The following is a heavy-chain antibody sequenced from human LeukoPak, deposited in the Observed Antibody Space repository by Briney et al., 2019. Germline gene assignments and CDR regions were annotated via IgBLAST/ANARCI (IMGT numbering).Heavy chain of an antibody. Sequence: PSETLSLTCTVSGGSISSYYWSWIRQPPGKGLEWIGRIYTSGSTNYNPSLKSRVTMSVDTSKNQFSLKLSSVTAADTAVYYCARVYMVRGARANYYFDYWGQGTLVTVSS. CDR1: GGSISSYY. D-gene: IGHD3-10*01. V-gene: IGHV4-4*07. CDR3: ARVYMVRGARANYYFDY. J-gene: IGHJ4*02. CDR2: IYTSGST.